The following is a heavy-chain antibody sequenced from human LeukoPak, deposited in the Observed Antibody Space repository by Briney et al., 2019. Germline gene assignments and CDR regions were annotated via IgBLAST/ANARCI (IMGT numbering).Heavy chain of an antibody. V-gene: IGHV1-69*06. CDR3: ARANGGAARANYYYMDV. Sequence: ASVKVSCRASGGTFSSYAISWVRQAPGQGLEWMGGIIPIFGTANYAQKFQGRVTITADKSTSTAYMELSSLRSEDTAVYYCARANGGAARANYYYMDVWGKGTTVTVSS. CDR2: IIPIFGTA. D-gene: IGHD6-6*01. CDR1: GGTFSSYA. J-gene: IGHJ6*03.